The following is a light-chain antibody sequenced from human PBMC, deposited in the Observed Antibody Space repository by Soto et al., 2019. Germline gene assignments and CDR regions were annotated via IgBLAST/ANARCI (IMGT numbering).Light chain of an antibody. CDR3: ISYTDNNLYV. Sequence: QSALTQPASVSGSPGQSITISCTGTSSDVGGYNYVSWYQQQPGRAPKLMIHDVTYRPSGVSYRVSGSKSGNTASLTISGLQAEDEADYYFISYTDNNLYVVGTGTKLTVL. CDR2: DVT. J-gene: IGLJ1*01. V-gene: IGLV2-14*01. CDR1: SSDVGGYNY.